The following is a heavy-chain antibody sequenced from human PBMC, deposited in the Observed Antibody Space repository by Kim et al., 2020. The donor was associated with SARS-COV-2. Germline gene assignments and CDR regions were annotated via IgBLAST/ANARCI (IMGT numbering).Heavy chain of an antibody. CDR3: ARLRRDGYNYGFDY. D-gene: IGHD5-12*01. Sequence: SETLSLTCTVSGGSISSSSYYWGWIRQPPGKGLECIGSIYYSGSTYYNPSLKSRVTISVDTSKNQFSLKLSSVTAADTAVYYCARLRRDGYNYGFDYWGQGTLVTVSS. J-gene: IGHJ4*02. V-gene: IGHV4-39*01. CDR1: GGSISSSSYY. CDR2: IYYSGST.